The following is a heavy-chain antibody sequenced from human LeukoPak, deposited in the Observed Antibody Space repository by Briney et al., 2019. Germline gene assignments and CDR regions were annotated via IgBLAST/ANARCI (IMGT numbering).Heavy chain of an antibody. V-gene: IGHV3-20*04. CDR1: GFTFDDHG. D-gene: IGHD2/OR15-2a*01. CDR2: INWNGGTT. J-gene: IGHJ6*03. CDR3: ARANIEGSGGAYYYYYLDV. Sequence: RPGGSLRLSCVASGFTFDDHGMSWVRHAPGKGLEWVSGINWNGGTTDYADSVKGRFAISKDNAKNSLYLQMNSLRAEDTALYYCARANIEGSGGAYYYYYLDVWGKGTTVTVSS.